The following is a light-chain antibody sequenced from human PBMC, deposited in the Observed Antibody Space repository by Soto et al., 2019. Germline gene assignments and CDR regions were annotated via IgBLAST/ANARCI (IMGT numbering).Light chain of an antibody. V-gene: IGKV3-20*01. CDR2: GAS. Sequence: TMLTQSPTTLSLTPGERATLSCRASQSVSSSYLAWYQQKPGQAPRLLIYGASSRATGIPDRFSGSGSGTDFTLTISRLEPEDFAVYYCQQYGSSSTFGGGTKVDIK. J-gene: IGKJ4*01. CDR3: QQYGSSST. CDR1: QSVSSSY.